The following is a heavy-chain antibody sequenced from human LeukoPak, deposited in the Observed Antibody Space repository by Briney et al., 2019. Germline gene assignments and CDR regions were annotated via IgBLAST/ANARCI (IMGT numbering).Heavy chain of an antibody. J-gene: IGHJ4*02. V-gene: IGHV4-59*01. CDR1: GGSISSYY. Sequence: KASETLSLTCTVSGGSISSYYWSWIRQPPGKGLEWIGYIYYSGSTNYNPSLKSRVTISVDTSKNQFSLKLSSVTAADTAVYYCARVTYYYDSSGYYYFDYWGQGTLVTVSS. CDR3: ARVTYYYDSSGYYYFDY. D-gene: IGHD3-22*01. CDR2: IYYSGST.